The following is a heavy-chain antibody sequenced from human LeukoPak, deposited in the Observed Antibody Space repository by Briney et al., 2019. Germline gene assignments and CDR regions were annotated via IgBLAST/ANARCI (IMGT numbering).Heavy chain of an antibody. V-gene: IGHV3-23*01. CDR3: QKASDTSGYFPFDY. CDR2: ISASGGST. D-gene: IGHD3-22*01. Sequence: GGSLRLSCAASGFTFNSYAMSCVRQPPGKELECVSAISASGGSTYYADSLKRRFTISRDNSKHTLYLQMNSRTADHPAVYYCQKASDTSGYFPFDYWGQGTLVTVSS. J-gene: IGHJ4*02. CDR1: GFTFNSYA.